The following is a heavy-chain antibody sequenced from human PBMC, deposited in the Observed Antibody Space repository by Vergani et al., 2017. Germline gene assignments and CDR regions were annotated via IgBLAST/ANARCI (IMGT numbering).Heavy chain of an antibody. CDR2: IWYDGSNK. D-gene: IGHD2-15*01. V-gene: IGHV3-33*08. J-gene: IGHJ6*02. CDR3: ARDEDLGYCSGGSCTGGNGMDV. CDR1: GFTFSSYA. Sequence: QVQLVESGGGVVQPGRSLRLSCAASGFTFSSYAMHWVRQAPGKGLEWVAVIWYDGSNKYYADSVKGRFTISRDNSKNTLYLQMNSLRAEDTAVYYCARDEDLGYCSGGSCTGGNGMDVWGQGTTVTVSS.